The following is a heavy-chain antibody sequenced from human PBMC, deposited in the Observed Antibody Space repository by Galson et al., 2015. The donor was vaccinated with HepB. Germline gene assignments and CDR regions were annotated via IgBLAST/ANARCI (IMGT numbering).Heavy chain of an antibody. CDR2: ISYDGSNK. Sequence: SLRLSCAASGFTFSSYAMHWVRQAPGKGLEWVAVISYDGSNKYYADSVKGRFTISRDNSKNTLYLPMGSLRTEDMAVYYCARPYSSGSPLQPPDYWGQGTLVTVSS. CDR1: GFTFSSYA. J-gene: IGHJ4*02. D-gene: IGHD6-19*01. V-gene: IGHV3-30*14. CDR3: ARPYSSGSPLQPPDY.